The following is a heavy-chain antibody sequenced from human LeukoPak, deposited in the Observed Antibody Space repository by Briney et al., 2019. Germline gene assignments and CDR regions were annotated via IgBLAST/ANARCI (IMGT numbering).Heavy chain of an antibody. D-gene: IGHD6-13*01. Sequence: SETLSLTCAVYGGSFSGYYWSWIRQPPGKGLEWIGYIYYSGSTNYNPSLKSRVTISVDTSKNQFSLKLSSVTAADTAVYYCARDSWTAVLDYWGQGTLVTVSP. CDR2: IYYSGST. CDR3: ARDSWTAVLDY. CDR1: GGSFSGYY. J-gene: IGHJ4*02. V-gene: IGHV4-59*01.